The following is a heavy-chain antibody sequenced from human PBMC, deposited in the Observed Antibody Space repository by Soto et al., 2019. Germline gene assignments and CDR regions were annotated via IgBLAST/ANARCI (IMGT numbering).Heavy chain of an antibody. CDR2: ISAYNGNT. J-gene: IGHJ6*02. D-gene: IGHD2-2*02. Sequence: GDSVKISCKASGYTFTSYGISWVRQAPGQGLEWMGWISAYNGNTNYAQKLQGRVTMTTDTSTSTAYMELRSLRSDDTAVYYCARVFLRLGYCSSTSCDSGMDVWG. CDR1: GYTFTSYG. CDR3: ARVFLRLGYCSSTSCDSGMDV. V-gene: IGHV1-18*04.